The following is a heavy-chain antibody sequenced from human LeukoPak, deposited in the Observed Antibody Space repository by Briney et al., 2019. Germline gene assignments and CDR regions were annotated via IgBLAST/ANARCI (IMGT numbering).Heavy chain of an antibody. CDR2: IKQDGSEK. CDR1: GFTFSIYA. D-gene: IGHD1-20*01. Sequence: PGGSLRLSCEASGFTFSIYAMSWVRQAPGKGLEWVANIKQDGSEKYYVDSVKGRFTISRDNAKRSLYLQMNSLRAEDTAVYYCAREHKWNGFHDYWGQGTLVTVSS. CDR3: AREHKWNGFHDY. V-gene: IGHV3-7*01. J-gene: IGHJ4*02.